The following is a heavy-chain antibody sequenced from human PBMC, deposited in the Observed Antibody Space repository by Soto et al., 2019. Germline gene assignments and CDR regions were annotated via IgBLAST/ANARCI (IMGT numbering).Heavy chain of an antibody. CDR1: GFTFSSYG. Sequence: GGSLRLSCAASGFTFSSYGMHWVRQAPGKGLEWVAVISYDGSNKYYADSVKGRFTISRDNSKNTPYLQMNSLRAEDTAVYYCAKILYSSSWYYYYGMDVWGQGTAVTVSS. J-gene: IGHJ6*02. CDR3: AKILYSSSWYYYYGMDV. V-gene: IGHV3-30*18. D-gene: IGHD6-6*01. CDR2: ISYDGSNK.